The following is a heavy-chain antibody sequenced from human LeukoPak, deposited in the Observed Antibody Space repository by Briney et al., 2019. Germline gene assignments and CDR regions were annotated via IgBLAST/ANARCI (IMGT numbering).Heavy chain of an antibody. J-gene: IGHJ4*02. CDR2: FDPEDGET. CDR3: ATARLGAHYDILTGYSPPFDY. CDR1: GYTLTELS. D-gene: IGHD3-9*01. Sequence: ASVKVSCKVSGYTLTELSMHWVRQAPGKGLEWMGGFDPEDGETIYAQKFQGRVTMTEDTSTDTAYMELSSLRSEDTAVYYCATARLGAHYDILTGYSPPFDYWGQGTLVTVSS. V-gene: IGHV1-24*01.